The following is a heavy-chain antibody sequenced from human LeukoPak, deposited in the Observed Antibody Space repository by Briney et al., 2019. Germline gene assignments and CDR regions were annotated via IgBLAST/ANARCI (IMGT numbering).Heavy chain of an antibody. CDR1: GFTFSSYA. Sequence: GGSLRLSCAASGFTFSSYAMSWVRQAPGKGLEWVSAVSSTGVSTYYADSVKGRFTISRDNSKNTLYLQMNSLRAEDTAVYYCAREELPDYWGQGTLVTVSS. D-gene: IGHD1-26*01. V-gene: IGHV3-23*01. J-gene: IGHJ4*02. CDR2: VSSTGVST. CDR3: AREELPDY.